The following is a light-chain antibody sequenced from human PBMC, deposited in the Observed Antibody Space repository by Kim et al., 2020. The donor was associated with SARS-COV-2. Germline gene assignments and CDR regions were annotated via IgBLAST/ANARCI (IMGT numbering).Light chain of an antibody. CDR1: QSLLNRSGNTY. Sequence: PASSAGKSRQSLLNRSGNTYLVWYVQKPGKPPQLLIYEAFKRFTGVPDRFSGSGSGTDFTLKISRVEAEDVGVYYCMQNIQFPLTFGQGTKVDIK. CDR3: MQNIQFPLT. J-gene: IGKJ1*01. CDR2: EAF. V-gene: IGKV2D-29*01.